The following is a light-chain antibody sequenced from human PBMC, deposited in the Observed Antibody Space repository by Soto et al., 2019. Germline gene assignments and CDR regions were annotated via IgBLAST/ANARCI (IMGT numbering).Light chain of an antibody. V-gene: IGKV4-1*01. Sequence: DIVMTQSPDSLAVSLGERATINCKSSQSVLYSSNNKNYLAWYQQKPGQPPKLLIYWASTRESGVPDRFSGSGSGPEFTLTISSLQAEDVALYYCQQYYTTPLTFGGGTEVEIK. CDR1: QSVLYSSNNKNY. CDR3: QQYYTTPLT. J-gene: IGKJ4*01. CDR2: WAS.